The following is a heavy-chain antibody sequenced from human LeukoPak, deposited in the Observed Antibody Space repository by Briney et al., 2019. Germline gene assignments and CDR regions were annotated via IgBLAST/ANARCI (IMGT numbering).Heavy chain of an antibody. J-gene: IGHJ4*02. V-gene: IGHV4-61*01. CDR3: ARDGGDYPFDY. CDR1: GGSVSSGSYY. Sequence: KPSETLSLTCTVSGGSVSSGSYYWSWIRQPPGKGLEWIGYIYYSGSIYYNPSLKSRVTISVDTSKNQFSLKLSSVTAADTAVYYCARDGGDYPFDYWGQGTLVTVSS. CDR2: IYYSGSI. D-gene: IGHD3-16*01.